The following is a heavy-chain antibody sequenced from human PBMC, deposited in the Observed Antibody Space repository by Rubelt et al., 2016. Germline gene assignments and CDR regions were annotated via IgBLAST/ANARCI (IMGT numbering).Heavy chain of an antibody. CDR2: IIPIFGTA. V-gene: IGHV1-69*01. CDR1: GGTFSSYA. J-gene: IGHJ5*02. CDR3: ARIKEDWFDP. Sequence: QVQLVQSGAEVKKPGSSVKVSCKASGGTFSSYAISWVRQAPGQGLEWMGGIIPIFGTANYAQKFQGRVTITADEPTSEAYMELRSLGSEDTAGYYCARIKEDWFDPWGQGTLVTVSS.